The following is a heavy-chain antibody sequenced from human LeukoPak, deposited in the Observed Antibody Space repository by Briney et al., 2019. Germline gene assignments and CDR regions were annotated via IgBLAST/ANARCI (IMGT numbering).Heavy chain of an antibody. CDR3: ASRPASETYFAVFDY. V-gene: IGHV3-53*01. CDR1: GFTVSSNY. J-gene: IGHJ4*02. CDR2: IYSGGST. Sequence: GGSLRLSCAASGFTVSSNYMSWVRQAPGKGLEWVSVIYSGGSTYYADSVKGRFTISRDNSKNTLYLQMNNLRAEDTAVYYCASRPASETYFAVFDYWGQGTLVTVSS. D-gene: IGHD1-26*01.